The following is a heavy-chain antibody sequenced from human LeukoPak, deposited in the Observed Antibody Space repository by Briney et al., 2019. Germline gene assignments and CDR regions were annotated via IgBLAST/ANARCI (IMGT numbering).Heavy chain of an antibody. D-gene: IGHD3-22*01. Sequence: GASVKVSCKASGYSFTSYYMHWVRQAPGQGLEWMGIINPSGGSTSYAQKFQGRVTMTRDTSTSTVYMELSSLRSEDTAVYYCARHSYYDSSGYYRGPGGNWFDPWGQGTLVTVSS. CDR2: INPSGGST. J-gene: IGHJ5*02. CDR3: ARHSYYDSSGYYRGPGGNWFDP. V-gene: IGHV1-46*01. CDR1: GYSFTSYY.